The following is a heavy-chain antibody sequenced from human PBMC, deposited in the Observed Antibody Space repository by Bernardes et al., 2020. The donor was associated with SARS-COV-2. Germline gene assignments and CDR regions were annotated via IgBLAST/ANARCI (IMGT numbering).Heavy chain of an antibody. CDR1: GGSISSYY. V-gene: IGHV4-4*07. CDR3: ARDYDFWSGYAELSYYYYMDV. J-gene: IGHJ6*03. CDR2: IYTSGST. Sequence: LSLTCTVSGGSISSYYWSWIRQPAGKGLEWIGRIYTSGSTNYNPSLKSRVTMSVDTSKNQFSLKLSSVTAADTAVYYCARDYDFWSGYAELSYYYYMDVWGKGTTVTVSS. D-gene: IGHD3-3*01.